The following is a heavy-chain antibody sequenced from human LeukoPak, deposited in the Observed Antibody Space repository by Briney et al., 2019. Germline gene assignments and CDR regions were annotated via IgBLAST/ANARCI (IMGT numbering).Heavy chain of an antibody. CDR1: GFSFSNYW. CDR2: INSDGSST. J-gene: IGHJ4*02. V-gene: IGHV3-74*01. D-gene: IGHD6-19*01. CDR3: ARARYSYSSGWYA. Sequence: GGSLRLSCAVSGFSFSNYWMHWVRQAPGKGLVWVSRINSDGSSTTYADSVKGRFTISRDNAKNTLYLQMNSLRAEDTAVYYCARARYSYSSGWYAWGQGTLVTVSS.